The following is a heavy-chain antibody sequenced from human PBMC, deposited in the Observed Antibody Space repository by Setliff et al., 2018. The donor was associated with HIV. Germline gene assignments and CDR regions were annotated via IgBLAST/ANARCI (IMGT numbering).Heavy chain of an antibody. D-gene: IGHD3-9*01. J-gene: IGHJ5*02. CDR2: ISAYTGHT. Sequence: ASVKVSCKASGYSFINYGISWVRQAPGQGLEWMGWISAYTGHTDYASRLLSRVTLTTDTSTSTAYMELRSLSSDDTAVYFCARARLQGIVTAVGPRDNCLDPWGQGTRVTVSS. CDR3: ARARLQGIVTAVGPRDNCLDP. CDR1: GYSFINYG. V-gene: IGHV1-18*01.